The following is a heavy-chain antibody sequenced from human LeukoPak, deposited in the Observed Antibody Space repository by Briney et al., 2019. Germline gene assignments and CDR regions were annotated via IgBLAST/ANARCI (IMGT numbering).Heavy chain of an antibody. CDR3: AKDISCSF. CDR2: VSDSGGST. J-gene: IGHJ4*02. Sequence: GGSLRLSCAASGFTFATSAMNWVGQARGKGLEWVSAVSDSGGSTYYAKSVKGRFTISRDNSKNTLYLQMNSLRAEDTATYYCAKDISCSFWGQGVLVTVSS. V-gene: IGHV3-23*01. CDR1: GFTFATSA. D-gene: IGHD6-13*01.